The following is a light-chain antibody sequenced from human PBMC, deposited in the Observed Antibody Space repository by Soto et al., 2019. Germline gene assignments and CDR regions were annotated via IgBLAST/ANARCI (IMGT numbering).Light chain of an antibody. CDR3: AAWDDSLNGPV. J-gene: IGLJ3*02. CDR1: SSNLGSNS. CDR2: SNN. Sequence: QSVLTQPPSASGTPGQRVSISCSGSSSNLGSNSVNWYQHLPGTAPKLLISSNNQRPSGVPDRFSGSKSGTSASLATSGLQSEDEADYYCAAWDDSLNGPVFGGGTKLTVL. V-gene: IGLV1-44*01.